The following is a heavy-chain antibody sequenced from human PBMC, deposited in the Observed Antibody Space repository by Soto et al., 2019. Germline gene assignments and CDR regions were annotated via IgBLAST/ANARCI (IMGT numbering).Heavy chain of an antibody. V-gene: IGHV1-69*01. CDR1: GGTFSSYA. J-gene: IGHJ6*02. CDR2: IIPISETT. D-gene: IGHD2-2*01. Sequence: QVQLVQSGAEVKKPGSSVKVSCKASGGTFSSYAISWVRQAPGQGLEWMGGIIPISETTNYAQKFQGRVTITADESKSTAYMELSSLRSEDTAVYYCVRSQGSSTSLEIYHYYYYGMDVWGQGTTVTVSS. CDR3: VRSQGSSTSLEIYHYYYYGMDV.